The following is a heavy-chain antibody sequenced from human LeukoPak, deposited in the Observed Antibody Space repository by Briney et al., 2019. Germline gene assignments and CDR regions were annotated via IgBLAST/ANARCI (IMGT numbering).Heavy chain of an antibody. CDR1: GYTFTSDE. J-gene: IGHJ6*03. Sequence: ASVKLSCKASGYTFTSDEINWVRQATGQGLEWMGWMNPNSGNTGYAQKFQGRVTMTRNTSISTAYMELSSLRSEDTAVYYCARAADIVATYYYYYYMDVWGKGTTVTVSS. CDR3: ARAADIVATYYYYYYMDV. CDR2: MNPNSGNT. V-gene: IGHV1-8*01. D-gene: IGHD5-12*01.